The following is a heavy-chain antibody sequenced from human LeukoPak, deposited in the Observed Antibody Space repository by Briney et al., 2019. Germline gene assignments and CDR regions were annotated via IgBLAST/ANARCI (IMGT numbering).Heavy chain of an antibody. J-gene: IGHJ4*02. Sequence: ASVKVSCKASGYTFTDYYMHWVRQAPGQGLEWMGWINPNSGGTNYAQKFQGRVTMTRDTSISTAYMELSRLRSDDTAVYYCAREGPIVGATHLVDYWGQGTLVTVSS. D-gene: IGHD1-26*01. CDR1: GYTFTDYY. CDR2: INPNSGGT. CDR3: AREGPIVGATHLVDY. V-gene: IGHV1-2*02.